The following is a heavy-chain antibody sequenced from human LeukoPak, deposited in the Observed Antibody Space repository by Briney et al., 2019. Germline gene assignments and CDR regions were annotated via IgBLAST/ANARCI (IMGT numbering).Heavy chain of an antibody. D-gene: IGHD3-22*01. CDR3: ARDRGYSQAHDAFDI. V-gene: IGHV3-21*01. Sequence: GGSLRLSCAASGFTFSSYSMNWFRQAPGKGLEWVSSISSGSSYIYYADSVKGRFTISRDNAKNSLYLQMNSLRAEDTAVYYCARDRGYSQAHDAFDIWGQGTMVTVSS. CDR1: GFTFSSYS. J-gene: IGHJ3*02. CDR2: ISSGSSYI.